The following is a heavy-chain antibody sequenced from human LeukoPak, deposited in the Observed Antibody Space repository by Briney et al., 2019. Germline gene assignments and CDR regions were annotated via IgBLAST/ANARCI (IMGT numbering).Heavy chain of an antibody. Sequence: ASVKVSCKASGYTFTSYDINWVRQATGQGLEWMGWMNPNSGNTGYAQKFQGRVTMTRNTSISTAYMELSSLRSEDTAVYYCARDLGYCSSTSCHSRFDPWGQGTLVTASS. CDR2: MNPNSGNT. J-gene: IGHJ5*02. CDR3: ARDLGYCSSTSCHSRFDP. D-gene: IGHD2-2*02. V-gene: IGHV1-8*01. CDR1: GYTFTSYD.